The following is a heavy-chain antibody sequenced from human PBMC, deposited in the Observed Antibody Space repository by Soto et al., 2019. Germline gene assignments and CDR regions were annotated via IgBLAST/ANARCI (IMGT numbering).Heavy chain of an antibody. Sequence: QLQLQESGPGLVKPSETLSLTCNVSGVSISDTSYYWGWIRQPPGKRLEWIGTIYFTGNTFYNPSLKSRLTISVDTSKNQISLRLPSVTAADTAVYYWARQGSYWGQGTLVAVSS. J-gene: IGHJ4*02. CDR1: GVSISDTSYY. CDR2: IYFTGNT. V-gene: IGHV4-39*01. CDR3: ARQGSY.